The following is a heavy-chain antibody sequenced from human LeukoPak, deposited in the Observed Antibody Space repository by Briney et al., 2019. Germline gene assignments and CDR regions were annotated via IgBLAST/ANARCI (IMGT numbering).Heavy chain of an antibody. V-gene: IGHV1-8*01. J-gene: IGHJ6*03. CDR1: GYTFTSYD. CDR2: MNPNSGNT. CDR3: ARGGRYSSYHLYFYYYYYMDV. D-gene: IGHD5-12*01. Sequence: ASVKVSCKASGYTFTSYDINWVRQATGQGLEWMGWMNPNSGNTGYAQKFQGRVTMTRNTSISTAYMELSSLRSEDTAVYYCARGGRYSSYHLYFYYYYYMDVWGKGTTVTVSS.